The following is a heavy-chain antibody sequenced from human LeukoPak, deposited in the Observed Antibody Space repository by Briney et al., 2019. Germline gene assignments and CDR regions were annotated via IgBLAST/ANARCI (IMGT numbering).Heavy chain of an antibody. J-gene: IGHJ3*02. CDR2: IYTSGST. D-gene: IGHD1-14*01. Sequence: SETLSLTCTVSGGSISSYYWSWIRQPAGKGLEWIGRIYTSGSTNYNPSLKSRVTMSVDTSKNQFSLKLSSVTAADTAVYYCARVSPLPTGDASDIWGQGTMVTVSS. CDR1: GGSISSYY. CDR3: ARVSPLPTGDASDI. V-gene: IGHV4-4*07.